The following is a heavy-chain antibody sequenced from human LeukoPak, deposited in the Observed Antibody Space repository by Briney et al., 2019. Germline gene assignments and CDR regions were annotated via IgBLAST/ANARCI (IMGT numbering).Heavy chain of an antibody. V-gene: IGHV1-24*01. Sequence: ASVKVSCKVSGYTLTELSMHWVRQAPGKGLEWMGGFDPEDGETIYAQKFQGRVTMTEDTSTDTAYMELSSLRSEDTAVYYCATSLGGDHYYYYGMDVWGQGTTVTVSS. CDR3: ATSLGGDHYYYYGMDV. J-gene: IGHJ6*02. CDR1: GYTLTELS. CDR2: FDPEDGET.